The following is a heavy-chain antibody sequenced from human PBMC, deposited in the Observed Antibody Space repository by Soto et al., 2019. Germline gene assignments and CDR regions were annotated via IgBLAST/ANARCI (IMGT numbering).Heavy chain of an antibody. CDR2: ISGSGGST. J-gene: IGHJ4*02. D-gene: IGHD6-19*01. CDR3: AKCKALVIAVAPVDY. Sequence: EVQLLESGGGLVQPGGSLRLSCVASGFTFSSYAMSWVRQAPGKGLEWVSAISGSGGSTYYADSVKGRFTISRDNSKNTLYLQMNSLRAEDTAVYYCAKCKALVIAVAPVDYWGQGTLVTVSS. CDR1: GFTFSSYA. V-gene: IGHV3-23*01.